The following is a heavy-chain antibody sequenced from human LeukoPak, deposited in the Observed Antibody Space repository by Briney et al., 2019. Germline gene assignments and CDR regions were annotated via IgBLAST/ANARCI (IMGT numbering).Heavy chain of an antibody. Sequence: ASVKVSCKPSGYTFINHYIHRVRQAPGQGLEWMGVIRPTDGSISYAQNFQGRLSMTSDTSTSTAYMELSSLRSEDTAIYYCTRTINSWFDPWGQGSPVSVSS. CDR2: IRPTDGSI. CDR1: GYTFINHY. D-gene: IGHD3-9*01. J-gene: IGHJ5*02. CDR3: TRTINSWFDP. V-gene: IGHV1-46*01.